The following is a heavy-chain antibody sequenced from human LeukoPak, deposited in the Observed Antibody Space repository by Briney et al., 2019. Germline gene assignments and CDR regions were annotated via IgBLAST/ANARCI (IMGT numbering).Heavy chain of an antibody. CDR2: LYSAGSA. CDR1: GFTASTNY. D-gene: IGHD5-18*01. V-gene: IGHV3-53*01. Sequence: GGSLRLSCAASGFTASTNYMSWVRQAPGKGLEWVSTLYSAGSAYYADSVKGRFTISRDNAKNSLYLQMNSLRAEDTAVYYCAASLRGYSYGYQVYWGQGTLVTVSS. J-gene: IGHJ4*02. CDR3: AASLRGYSYGYQVY.